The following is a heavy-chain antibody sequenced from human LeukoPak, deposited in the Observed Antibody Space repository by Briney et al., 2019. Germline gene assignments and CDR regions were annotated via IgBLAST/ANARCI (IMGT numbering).Heavy chain of an antibody. D-gene: IGHD2-2*01. Sequence: GGSLRLSCAASGFTFSSYEMNWVRQAPGKGLEWVSAISGSGGSTYYADSVKGRFTISRDNSKNTLYLQMNSLRAEDTAVYYCAKAIDQNWFDPWGQGTLVTVSS. V-gene: IGHV3-23*01. CDR1: GFTFSSYE. CDR2: ISGSGGST. CDR3: AKAIDQNWFDP. J-gene: IGHJ5*02.